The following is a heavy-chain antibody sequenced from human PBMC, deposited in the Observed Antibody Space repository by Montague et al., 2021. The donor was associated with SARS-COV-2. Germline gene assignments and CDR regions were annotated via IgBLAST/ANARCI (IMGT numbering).Heavy chain of an antibody. CDR2: IYHSGST. J-gene: IGHJ4*02. Sequence: SETLSLTCTVSGYSISSGYYWGWIRQPPGKGLEWIGSIYHSGSTXXNPXXXSRVTISVDTSKNQFSLKLSSVTAADTAVYYCARDVRYYDFWSGRAQTSPDYWGQGTLVTVSS. D-gene: IGHD3-3*01. CDR3: ARDVRYYDFWSGRAQTSPDY. CDR1: GYSISSGYY. V-gene: IGHV4-38-2*02.